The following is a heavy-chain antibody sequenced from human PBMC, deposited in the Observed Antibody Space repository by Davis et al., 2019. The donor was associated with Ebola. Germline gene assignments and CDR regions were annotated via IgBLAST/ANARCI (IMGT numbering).Heavy chain of an antibody. Sequence: KVSCKASGYIFTTYAMHWVRQMPGKGLEWMGIIYPGDSGTRYSPSFQGQVTISVDRSITTAYLQWSSLKASDSAMYYCARQESLYGSIDTWGQGTLVTVSS. CDR1: GYIFTTYA. CDR2: IYPGDSGT. V-gene: IGHV5-51*01. CDR3: ARQESLYGSIDT. D-gene: IGHD6-13*01. J-gene: IGHJ5*02.